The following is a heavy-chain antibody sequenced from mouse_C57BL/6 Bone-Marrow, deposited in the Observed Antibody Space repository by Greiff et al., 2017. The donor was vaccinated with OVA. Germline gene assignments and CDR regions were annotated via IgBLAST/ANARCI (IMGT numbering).Heavy chain of an antibody. D-gene: IGHD4-1*01. J-gene: IGHJ4*01. Sequence: QVQLQQSGAELVKPGASVKMSCKASGYTFTSYWITWVKQRPGQGLEWIGDIYPGSGSTNYNEKFKSKATLTVDTSSSTAYMQLSSLTSEDSAVYYCTRCWGYYAMDYWGQGTSVTVSS. CDR2: IYPGSGST. V-gene: IGHV1-55*01. CDR3: TRCWGYYAMDY. CDR1: GYTFTSYW.